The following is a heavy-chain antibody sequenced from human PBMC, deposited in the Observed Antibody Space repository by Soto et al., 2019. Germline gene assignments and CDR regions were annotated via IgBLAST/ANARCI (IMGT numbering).Heavy chain of an antibody. J-gene: IGHJ4*02. CDR2: ISSSSSYI. D-gene: IGHD6-13*01. CDR3: ARALAAPFRFDY. CDR1: GFTFSSYS. Sequence: GGSLRLSCAASGFTFSSYSMNCVRQAPGKGLELVSSISSSSSYIYYADSVKGRFTISRDNAKNSLYLQMNSLRAEDTAVYYCARALAAPFRFDYWGQGTLVAVSS. V-gene: IGHV3-21*01.